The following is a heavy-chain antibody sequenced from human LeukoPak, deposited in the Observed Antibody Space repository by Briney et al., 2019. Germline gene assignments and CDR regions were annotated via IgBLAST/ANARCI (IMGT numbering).Heavy chain of an antibody. V-gene: IGHV3-30*18. CDR2: ISYDGSNK. J-gene: IGHJ4*02. Sequence: PGGSLRLSCAASGFTFSSYGMHWVRQAPGKGLEWVAVISYDGSNKYYADSVKGRFTISRDNSKNTLYLQMDSLRAEDKAVYYCAKGGPWNTELLEGEFDYWGQGTLVTVSS. CDR1: GFTFSSYG. D-gene: IGHD1-26*01. CDR3: AKGGPWNTELLEGEFDY.